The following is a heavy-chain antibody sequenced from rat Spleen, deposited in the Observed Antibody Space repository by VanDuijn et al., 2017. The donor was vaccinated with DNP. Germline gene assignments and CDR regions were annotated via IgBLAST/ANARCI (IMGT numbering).Heavy chain of an antibody. D-gene: IGHD1-9*01. Sequence: EVQLVESGGGLVQPGRSLKLSCAASGFTFSAYYMAWVRQAPAKGLEWVAYIGSPAYAPYYADSVKGRFTISRDNAKSTLYLQMDSLRSEDTATYYCATHTTGITYWFAYWGQGTLVTVSS. V-gene: IGHV5-25*01. CDR3: ATHTTGITYWFAY. CDR1: GFTFSAYY. J-gene: IGHJ3*01. CDR2: IGSPAYAP.